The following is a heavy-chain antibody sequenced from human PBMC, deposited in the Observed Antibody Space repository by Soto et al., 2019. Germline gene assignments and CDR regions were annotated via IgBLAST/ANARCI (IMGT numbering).Heavy chain of an antibody. D-gene: IGHD3-16*01. CDR3: AKGDLLWDPFDL. CDR2: ITASGYSA. CDR1: GLPFSNYA. J-gene: IGHJ4*02. Sequence: HPGGSLRLSCAASGLPFSNYAMTWVRQAPGKGLEWVSIITASGYSAYYGGAVKGRFTTSRDNSRSTLYLQMNGLRADDTAVYYCAKGDLLWDPFDLWGQGTLVTVSS. V-gene: IGHV3-23*01.